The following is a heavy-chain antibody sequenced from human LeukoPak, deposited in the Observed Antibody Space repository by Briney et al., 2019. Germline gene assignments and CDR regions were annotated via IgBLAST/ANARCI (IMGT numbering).Heavy chain of an antibody. CDR3: ARAAAETGAFRDNWFDP. Sequence: QPGRSLRLSCVGSGFTFSRYDMHWVRQAPGKGLDWMAVVSYDGGNNIYADSVKGRFSISRDNSKNTLYLQMNSLRAEDTALYYCARAAAETGAFRDNWFDPWGQGTLVTVSS. CDR2: VSYDGGNN. V-gene: IGHV3-30-3*01. D-gene: IGHD6-19*01. CDR1: GFTFSRYD. J-gene: IGHJ5*02.